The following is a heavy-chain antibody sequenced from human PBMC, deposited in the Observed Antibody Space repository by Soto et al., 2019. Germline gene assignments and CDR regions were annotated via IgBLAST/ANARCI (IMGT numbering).Heavy chain of an antibody. D-gene: IGHD3-22*01. CDR2: IIPLFGTA. CDR1: GGTFSSYA. J-gene: IGHJ3*02. CDR3: ARPRSYYYDSSAERAFDI. V-gene: IGHV1-69*13. Sequence: ASVKVSCKASGGTFSSYAISWVRQAPGQGPEWLGGIIPLFGTANYAQRFQGRVTITADESTSTAYMELSSLRSEDTAVYYCARPRSYYYDSSAERAFDIWGQGTMVTVS.